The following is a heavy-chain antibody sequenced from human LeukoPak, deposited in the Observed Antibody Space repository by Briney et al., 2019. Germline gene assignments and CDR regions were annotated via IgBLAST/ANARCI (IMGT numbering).Heavy chain of an antibody. CDR3: ARGYSSPP. V-gene: IGHV3-21*01. Sequence: GGSLRLSCAASGFTFSRFSMNWVRQAPGKGLEWVSSISSRGSYIFYADSLKGRFTISRDNAKNSLYLQMNSLRAEDTAVYYCARGYSSPPWGQGTLVTVSS. J-gene: IGHJ5*02. CDR1: GFTFSRFS. CDR2: ISSRGSYI. D-gene: IGHD6-19*01.